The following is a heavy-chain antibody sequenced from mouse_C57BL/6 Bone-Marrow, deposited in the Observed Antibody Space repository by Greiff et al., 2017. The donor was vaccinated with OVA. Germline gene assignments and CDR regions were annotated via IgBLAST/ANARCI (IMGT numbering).Heavy chain of an antibody. CDR2: IHPSGSDT. Sequence: VQLQQPGAELVKPGASVKVSCKASGYTFTSYWMHWVKQRPGQGLEWIGRIHPSGSDTNYNQKFKGKATLTVDKSSSTAYMQLSSLTSEDSAVYYCADYDYDGAWFAYWGQGTLVTVAA. J-gene: IGHJ3*01. CDR1: GYTFTSYW. V-gene: IGHV1-74*01. CDR3: ADYDYDGAWFAY. D-gene: IGHD2-4*01.